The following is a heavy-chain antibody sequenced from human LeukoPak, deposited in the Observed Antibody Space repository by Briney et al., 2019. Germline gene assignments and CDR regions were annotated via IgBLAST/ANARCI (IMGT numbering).Heavy chain of an antibody. Sequence: GESLKISCKGSGYRFISYWIVWVRQMPGKGLEWMGIIYPGDSDTRYSPSFQGQVTISADKSVSTAYLQWSSLKASDTAMYYCARARHNIAVSGPDYFDSWGQGSLVTVSS. CDR1: GYRFISYW. J-gene: IGHJ4*02. CDR2: IYPGDSDT. D-gene: IGHD6-19*01. CDR3: ARARHNIAVSGPDYFDS. V-gene: IGHV5-51*01.